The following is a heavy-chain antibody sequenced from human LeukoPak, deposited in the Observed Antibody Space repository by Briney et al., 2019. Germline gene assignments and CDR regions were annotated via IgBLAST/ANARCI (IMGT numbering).Heavy chain of an antibody. CDR1: RGSVKTYS. V-gene: IGHV4-59*08. J-gene: IGHJ6*02. CDR3: ARHPVGPGGLDV. CDR2: VSYSGAA. Sequence: SETLSLTCSVSRGSVKTYSWSWVRQPPGKGLEWIGYVSYSGAANYNPSLKSRVTISVDTSKNQFSLKLSSVTAADTAVYYCARHPVGPGGLDVWGQGTTVTVS.